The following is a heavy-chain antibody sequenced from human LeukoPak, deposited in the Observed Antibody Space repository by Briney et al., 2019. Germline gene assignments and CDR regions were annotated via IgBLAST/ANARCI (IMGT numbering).Heavy chain of an antibody. V-gene: IGHV3-66*01. D-gene: IGHD3-10*01. Sequence: GGSLTLSCASSGFTVSSYYMSWVRQAPGRGLEWVSVIYSGGSTYYADSVKGRFTISRDNSKNTLFLQMNSLRAGDTAVYYCARGTVPMVHYWGQGTLVTVSS. CDR2: IYSGGST. CDR1: GFTVSSYY. J-gene: IGHJ4*02. CDR3: ARGTVPMVHY.